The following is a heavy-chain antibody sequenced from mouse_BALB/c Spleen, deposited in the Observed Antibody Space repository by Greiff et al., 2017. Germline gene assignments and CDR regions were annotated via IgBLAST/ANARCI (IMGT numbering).Heavy chain of an antibody. D-gene: IGHD2-4*01. Sequence: DVQLVESGGGLVQPGGSLKLSCAASGFTFSSYTMSWVRQTPEKRLEWVAYISNGGGSTYYPDTVKGRFTISRDNAKNTLYLQMSSLKSEDTAMYYCARHRDYDAWFAYWGQGTLVTVSA. CDR1: GFTFSSYT. CDR2: ISNGGGST. J-gene: IGHJ3*01. V-gene: IGHV5-12-2*01. CDR3: ARHRDYDAWFAY.